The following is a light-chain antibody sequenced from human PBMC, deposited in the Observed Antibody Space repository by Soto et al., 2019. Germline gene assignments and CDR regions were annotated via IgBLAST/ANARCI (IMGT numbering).Light chain of an antibody. V-gene: IGLV4-69*01. CDR3: QTWASGVVV. J-gene: IGLJ2*01. CDR2: VNSDGSH. CDR1: RGHSSYA. Sequence: VLTQSPSASASLGASIKLTCTLSRGHSSYAIAWHQQRPEKGPQYVMKVNSDGSHIKGDGTPDRFLGSSSGAERFLTISNLQSEDEADYYCQTWASGVVVFGGGTKLTVL.